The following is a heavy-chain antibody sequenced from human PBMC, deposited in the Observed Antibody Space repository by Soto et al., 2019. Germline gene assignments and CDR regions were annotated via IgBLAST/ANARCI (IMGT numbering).Heavy chain of an antibody. Sequence: GGSLRLSCAASGFTFSSYAMHWVRQAPGKGLEWVAIRSHDGSNKHYVDSVKGRFTISRDSAKNTLYLQMNSLTVEDTAMYYCASLDTAMIKTAGYWGQGTQVTVSS. V-gene: IGHV3-30-3*01. J-gene: IGHJ4*02. CDR1: GFTFSSYA. D-gene: IGHD5-18*01. CDR3: ASLDTAMIKTAGY. CDR2: RSHDGSNK.